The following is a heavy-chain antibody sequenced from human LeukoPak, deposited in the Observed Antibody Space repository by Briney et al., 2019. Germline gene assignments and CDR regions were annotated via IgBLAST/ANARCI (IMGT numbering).Heavy chain of an antibody. J-gene: IGHJ6*02. D-gene: IGHD2-21*01. CDR1: GFTFSSYG. Sequence: GGSLRLSCAASGFTFSSYGMHWVRQAPGKGLEWVAVISYDGSNKYYADSVKGRFTISRDNSKNTLYLQMNSLRAEDTAVYYRAKGDHYYGMDVWGQGTTVTVSS. V-gene: IGHV3-30*18. CDR2: ISYDGSNK. CDR3: AKGDHYYGMDV.